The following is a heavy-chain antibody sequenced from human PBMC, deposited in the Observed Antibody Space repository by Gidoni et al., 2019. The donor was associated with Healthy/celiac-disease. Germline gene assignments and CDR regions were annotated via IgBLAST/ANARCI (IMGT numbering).Heavy chain of an antibody. CDR1: GGSFSGYY. Sequence: QVQLQQWGAGLLKPSETLSLTCAVYGGSFSGYYWCWIRQPPGKGVEWIGEINHSGSTNYNPSLKSRVTISVDTSKNQFSLKLSSVTAADTAVYYCARGRRFPLAARPGYYYYMDVWGKGTTVTVSS. V-gene: IGHV4-34*01. D-gene: IGHD6-6*01. J-gene: IGHJ6*03. CDR3: ARGRRFPLAARPGYYYYMDV. CDR2: INHSGST.